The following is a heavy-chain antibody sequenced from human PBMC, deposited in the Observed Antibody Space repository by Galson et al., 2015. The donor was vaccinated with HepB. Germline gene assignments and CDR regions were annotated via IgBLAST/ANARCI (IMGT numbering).Heavy chain of an antibody. V-gene: IGHV2-5*02. J-gene: IGHJ4*02. CDR2: IYWDDDK. CDR3: AKEPYSGSYGYYFDY. D-gene: IGHD1-26*01. Sequence: PSLVKPTQPLTLPCTFSGFSLSTSGVGVGWIRQPPGKALEWLALIYWDDDKRYSPSLKSRLTITKDTSKNQVVLTMTNMDPVDTAVYYCAKEPYSGSYGYYFDYWGQGTLVTVSS. CDR1: GFSLSTSGVG.